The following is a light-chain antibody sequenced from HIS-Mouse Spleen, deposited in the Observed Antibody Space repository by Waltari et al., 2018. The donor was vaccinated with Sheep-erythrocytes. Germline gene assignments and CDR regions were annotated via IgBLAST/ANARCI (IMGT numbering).Light chain of an antibody. CDR2: EVS. Sequence: QSALTQPRSVSGSPGQSVTISCTGTSSDVGGYNYVSWYQQHPGQAPNLMIYEVSKRAAGVPDRFPGSKSGHPASRTISGLQAEDEADYYCCSYAGSYNHVFATGTKVTVL. J-gene: IGLJ1*01. CDR1: SSDVGGYNY. V-gene: IGLV2-11*01. CDR3: CSYAGSYNHV.